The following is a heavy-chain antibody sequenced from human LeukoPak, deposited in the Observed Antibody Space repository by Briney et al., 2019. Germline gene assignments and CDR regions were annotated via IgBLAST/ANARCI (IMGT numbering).Heavy chain of an antibody. J-gene: IGHJ6*02. D-gene: IGHD2-2*01. V-gene: IGHV3-74*01. CDR3: ARDDCSSTSCFPYYYYGMDV. CDR1: GFTFSSYW. Sequence: GGSLRLSCAASGFTFSSYWMHWVRQAPGKGLVWVSRINSDGSGTTYADSVKGRFTISRDNAKNSLYPQMNSLRAEDTAVYYCARDDCSSTSCFPYYYYGMDVWGQGTTVTVSS. CDR2: INSDGSGT.